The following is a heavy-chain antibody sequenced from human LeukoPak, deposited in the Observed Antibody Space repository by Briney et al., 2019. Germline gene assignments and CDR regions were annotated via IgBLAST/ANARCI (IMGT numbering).Heavy chain of an antibody. Sequence: GGSLRLSCAASGFTFSSYAMHWVRQAPGKGLEWVAVISYDGSNKYYADSVKGRFTISRDNSKNTLYLQMNSLRAEDTAVYYCARDRIAVAGTGNWFDPWGQGTLVTVSS. D-gene: IGHD6-19*01. CDR1: GFTFSSYA. CDR3: ARDRIAVAGTGNWFDP. V-gene: IGHV3-30*04. CDR2: ISYDGSNK. J-gene: IGHJ5*02.